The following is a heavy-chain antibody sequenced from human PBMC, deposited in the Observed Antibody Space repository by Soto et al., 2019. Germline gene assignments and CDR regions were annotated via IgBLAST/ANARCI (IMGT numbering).Heavy chain of an antibody. CDR1: GFTFSSYA. CDR2: ISGSGGST. CDR3: AKDPRPRQFGGAEYFQH. D-gene: IGHD3-16*01. J-gene: IGHJ1*01. V-gene: IGHV3-23*01. Sequence: GGSLRLSCAASGFTFSSYAMSWVRQAPGKGLEWVSAISGSGGSTYYADSVKGRFTISRDNSKNTLYLQMNSLRAEDTAVYYCAKDPRPRQFGGAEYFQHWGQGTLVTVSS.